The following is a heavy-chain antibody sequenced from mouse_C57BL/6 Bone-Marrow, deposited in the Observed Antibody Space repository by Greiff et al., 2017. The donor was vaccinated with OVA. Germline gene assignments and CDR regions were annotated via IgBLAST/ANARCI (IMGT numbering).Heavy chain of an antibody. D-gene: IGHD2-4*01. V-gene: IGHV3-1*01. CDR2: ISYSGST. CDR1: GYSITSGYD. Sequence: EVKLLESGPGMVKPSQSLSLTCTVTGYSITSGYDWHWIRHFPGNKLEWMGYISYSGSTNYNPSLKSRISITHDTSKNHFFLKLNSVTTEDTATYYCARGGDYEGWFAYWGQGTLVTVSA. J-gene: IGHJ3*01. CDR3: ARGGDYEGWFAY.